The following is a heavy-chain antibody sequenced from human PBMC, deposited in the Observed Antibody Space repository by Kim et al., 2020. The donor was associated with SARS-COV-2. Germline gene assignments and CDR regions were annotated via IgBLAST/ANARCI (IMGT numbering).Heavy chain of an antibody. J-gene: IGHJ3*02. V-gene: IGHV4-39*01. D-gene: IGHD3-10*01. CDR2: IFYSVKT. Sequence: SETLSLTCSVSGASVSSSGSYWAWIRQSPGKGLEWVGTIFYSVKTYYNPSLQSRVTISIDTSQNQFSLNLNSVTAPDTAVYYCATSLVRGAFDAFDIWGQGTMVTVSS. CDR3: ATSLVRGAFDAFDI. CDR1: GASVSSSGSY.